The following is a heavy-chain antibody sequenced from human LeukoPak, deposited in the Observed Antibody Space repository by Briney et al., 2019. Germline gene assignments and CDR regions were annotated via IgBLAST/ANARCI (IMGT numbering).Heavy chain of an antibody. D-gene: IGHD3-10*01. CDR3: AREGMGSISMIRGVMDY. Sequence: ASVKVSCKASGYTFTGYYMHWVRQAPGQGLEWMGWINPNSGGTNYAQKFQGRVTMTRDTSISTAYMELTRLRYDDTAVYYCAREGMGSISMIRGVMDYWGQGTLVTVSS. V-gene: IGHV1-2*02. CDR2: INPNSGGT. CDR1: GYTFTGYY. J-gene: IGHJ4*02.